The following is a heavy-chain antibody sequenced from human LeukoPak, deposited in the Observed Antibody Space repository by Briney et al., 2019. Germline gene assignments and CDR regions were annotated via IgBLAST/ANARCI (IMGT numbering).Heavy chain of an antibody. Sequence: SETLSLTCAVYGGSFSVYYWSWIRQPPGRGLEWIGEINHSGSTNYNPSLKSRVTISVDTSKNQFSLTLNSVTAADTGVYYCARWTTVTRAFDFWGQGTLVTVSS. J-gene: IGHJ4*02. CDR3: ARWTTVTRAFDF. CDR2: INHSGST. V-gene: IGHV4-34*01. CDR1: GGSFSVYY. D-gene: IGHD4-17*01.